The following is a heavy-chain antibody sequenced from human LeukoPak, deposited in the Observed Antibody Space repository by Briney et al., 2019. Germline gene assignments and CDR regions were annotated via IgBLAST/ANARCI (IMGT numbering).Heavy chain of an antibody. D-gene: IGHD3-10*01. Sequence: SETLSLTCTVSGGSISSSSYYWGWIRQPPGKGLEWIGNIYPTGSTYYNPSLKSRVTISVDTSKNQFSLKLSSVTAADTAVYYCARQFRWFGELWDNWFDPWGQGTLVTVSS. CDR1: GGSISSSSYY. CDR3: ARQFRWFGELWDNWFDP. J-gene: IGHJ5*02. V-gene: IGHV4-39*01. CDR2: IYPTGST.